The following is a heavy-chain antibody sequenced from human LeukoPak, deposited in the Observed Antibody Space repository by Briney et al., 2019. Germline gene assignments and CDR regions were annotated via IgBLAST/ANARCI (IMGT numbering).Heavy chain of an antibody. D-gene: IGHD6-19*01. CDR2: ISIHNDEG. CDR1: GYTFTRNG. V-gene: IGHV1-18*04. J-gene: IGHJ5*02. CDR3: ARGLYSSGWYPYNWFDP. Sequence: ASVKVSCKASGYTFTRNGISWVRQAPGQGLEWMGWISIHNDEGNYAQNFQGRVTMTTETSTSTAYMELRNLASDDTAVYYCARGLYSSGWYPYNWFDPWGQGTLVIVSS.